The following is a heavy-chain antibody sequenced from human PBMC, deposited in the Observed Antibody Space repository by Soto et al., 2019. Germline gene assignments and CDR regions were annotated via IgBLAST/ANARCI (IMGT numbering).Heavy chain of an antibody. CDR3: AHKGPEDWPLDY. Sequence: QITLKESGPPLVRPTQTLTLTCAFSGFSLSTSGVGVGWIRQPPGKALEWLAVIYWDDSKHYSPSLRSRLTITKDTSKNQVVLTMTNTDPMDTGTYYCAHKGPEDWPLDYWGQGTLVTVSS. CDR2: IYWDDSK. CDR1: GFSLSTSGVG. J-gene: IGHJ4*02. V-gene: IGHV2-5*02. D-gene: IGHD3-9*01.